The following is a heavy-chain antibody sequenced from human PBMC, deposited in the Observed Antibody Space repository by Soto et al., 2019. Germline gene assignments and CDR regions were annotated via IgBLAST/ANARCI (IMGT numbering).Heavy chain of an antibody. V-gene: IGHV5-51*01. CDR2: IYPGDSDT. CDR3: ASNNWNYGYYYGMDV. Sequence: PGESLKISCKGSGYSFTSYWIGWVRQMPGKGLEWMGIIYPGDSDTRYSPSFQGQVTISADKSISTAYLQWSSLKASDTAMYYCASNNWNYGYYYGMDVRGQGTTVTVSS. CDR1: GYSFTSYW. J-gene: IGHJ6*02. D-gene: IGHD1-7*01.